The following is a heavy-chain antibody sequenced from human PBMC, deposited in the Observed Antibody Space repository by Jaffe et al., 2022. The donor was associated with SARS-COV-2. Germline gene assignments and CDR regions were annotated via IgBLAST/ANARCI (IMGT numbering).Heavy chain of an antibody. CDR1: GFTFSTYN. Sequence: VQLVESGGGLVQPGGSLRLSCAASGFTFSTYNMNWVRQAPGKGLEWVSFISSSGSAIYYADSVKGRFAISRDNARYSLYLQMNSLRDEDTAVYYCATHPSMAGQRRHYWGQGTLVTVPS. CDR2: ISSSGSAI. V-gene: IGHV3-48*02. J-gene: IGHJ4*02. D-gene: IGHD6-6*01. CDR3: ATHPSMAGQRRHY.